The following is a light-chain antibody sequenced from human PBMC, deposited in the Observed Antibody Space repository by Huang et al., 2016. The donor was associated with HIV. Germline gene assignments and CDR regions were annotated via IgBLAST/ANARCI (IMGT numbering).Light chain of an antibody. Sequence: EIVLTQSPATLSLSPGERASLSCRASQSVSSYLAWYQQKTGQAPRLLIYDASNRATGIPARFSGSASGTDFTLTISSLEPEDFAVYYCQQRSNWPPSLTFGGGTRVEIK. CDR2: DAS. CDR3: QQRSNWPPSLT. CDR1: QSVSSY. J-gene: IGKJ4*01. V-gene: IGKV3-11*01.